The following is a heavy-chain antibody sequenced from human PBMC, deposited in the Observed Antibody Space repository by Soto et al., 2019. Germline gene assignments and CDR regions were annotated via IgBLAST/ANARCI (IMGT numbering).Heavy chain of an antibody. J-gene: IGHJ4*02. CDR2: ISSSGDTT. CDR1: GFTFSGYA. CDR3: AKDLRVDDLGRDY. D-gene: IGHD3-10*01. V-gene: IGHV3-23*01. Sequence: EVQMLQTGGGLVQTGGSLRLSCSASGFTFSGYAMSWVRRGPGRGLEWVSAISSSGDTTYYADPVKGRFTISRDNSKNTLFLQMNSLRADDTAVYYCAKDLRVDDLGRDYWGQGALVTVSA.